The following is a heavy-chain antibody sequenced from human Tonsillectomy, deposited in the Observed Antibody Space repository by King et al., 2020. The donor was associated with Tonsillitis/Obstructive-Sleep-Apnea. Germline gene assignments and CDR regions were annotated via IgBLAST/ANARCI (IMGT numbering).Heavy chain of an antibody. D-gene: IGHD1-14*01. CDR1: GYTFTSYY. J-gene: IGHJ3*02. V-gene: IGHV1-46*01. Sequence: QLVQSGAEVKNPGASVKVSCKASGYTFTSYYVHWVRQAPGQGLEWMGIINPSGGSTSYAQMFQGRVSMTRDTSTSTVFMELSSLRSDDTAVYYCARTPPPAVEPPAPYHDAFDSWGQGTMVAVPS. CDR3: ARTPPPAVEPPAPYHDAFDS. CDR2: INPSGGST.